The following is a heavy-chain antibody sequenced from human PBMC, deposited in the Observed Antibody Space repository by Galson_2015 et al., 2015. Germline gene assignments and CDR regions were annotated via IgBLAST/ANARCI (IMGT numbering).Heavy chain of an antibody. CDR3: VRDGKSYDFWSGYPYGPFDY. CDR1: GFIFSDYY. D-gene: IGHD3-3*01. Sequence: SLRLSCAASGFIFSDYYVSWIRQAPGKGLEWVSYISSSSSYTNYADSVKGRFTISRDNAKNSLYLQMSSLRAEDTAVYYCVRDGKSYDFWSGYPYGPFDYWGQGILVTVSS. CDR2: ISSSSSYT. J-gene: IGHJ4*02. V-gene: IGHV3-11*05.